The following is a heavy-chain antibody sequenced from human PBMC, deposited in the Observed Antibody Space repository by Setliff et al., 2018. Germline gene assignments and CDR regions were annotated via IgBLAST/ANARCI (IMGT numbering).Heavy chain of an antibody. Sequence: LRLSCAASDFIFNNAWMNWVRQAPGKGLEWVGRIRTKTDGGTADYAAPVKGRFIISRDDSKNLVFLQMNSLKTEDAAVYYCATGLGQYFDYWGQGSLVTVSS. V-gene: IGHV3-15*07. CDR3: ATGLGQYFDY. CDR2: IRTKTDGGTA. D-gene: IGHD3-9*01. CDR1: DFIFNNAW. J-gene: IGHJ4*02.